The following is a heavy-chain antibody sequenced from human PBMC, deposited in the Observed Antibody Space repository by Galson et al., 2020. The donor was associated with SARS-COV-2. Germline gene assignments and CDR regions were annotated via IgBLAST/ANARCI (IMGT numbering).Heavy chain of an antibody. CDR1: GGSISSGGYY. J-gene: IGHJ4*02. D-gene: IGHD3-10*01. Sequence: SETLSLTCTVSGGSISSGGYYWSWIRQHPGKGLEWIGYIYYSGSTYYNPSLKSRVTISVDTSKNQFSLKLSSVTAADTAVYYCARVKYQYYYGSGSPNFDYWGQGTLVTVSS. CDR3: ARVKYQYYYGSGSPNFDY. CDR2: IYYSGST. V-gene: IGHV4-31*03.